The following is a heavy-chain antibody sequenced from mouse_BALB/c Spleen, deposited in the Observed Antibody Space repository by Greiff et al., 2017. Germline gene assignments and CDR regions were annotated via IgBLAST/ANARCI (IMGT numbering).Heavy chain of an antibody. J-gene: IGHJ4*01. CDR3: TRDGYYAFEAMDY. CDR2: ISSGGSYT. V-gene: IGHV5-6-4*01. D-gene: IGHD2-3*01. Sequence: EVMLVESGGGLVKPGGSLKLSCAASGFTFSSYTMAWVRQTPEKRLEWVANISSGGSYTYYPDRVKGRFTISRDNAKNTLYLQMSSLKSEDTAMYYCTRDGYYAFEAMDYWGQGTSVTVSS. CDR1: GFTFSSYT.